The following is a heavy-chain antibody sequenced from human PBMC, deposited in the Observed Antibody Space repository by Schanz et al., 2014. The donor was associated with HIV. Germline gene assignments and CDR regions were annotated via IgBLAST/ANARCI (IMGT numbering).Heavy chain of an antibody. CDR2: ISAYNGKT. CDR3: ARGARYGMDV. V-gene: IGHV1-18*01. CDR1: GYTFISYG. Sequence: QVHLVQSGAEVKKPGASVKVSCKASGYTFISYGITWVRQAPGQGLEWMGWISAYNGKTNYARKVQGRVTMTTDTPTTTAYMELRSLRSDDTAVYYCARGARYGMDVWGQGTTVTVSS. J-gene: IGHJ6*02.